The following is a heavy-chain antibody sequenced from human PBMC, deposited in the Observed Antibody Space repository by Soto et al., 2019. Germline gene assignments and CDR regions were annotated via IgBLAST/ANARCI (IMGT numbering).Heavy chain of an antibody. CDR2: ISSSSSYI. CDR1: GFTFSSYS. CDR3: ATGDFWSGSPPEFDP. D-gene: IGHD3-3*01. V-gene: IGHV3-21*01. J-gene: IGHJ5*02. Sequence: PGGSLRLSCAASGFTFSSYSMNWVRQAPGKGLEWVSSISSSSSYIYYADSVKGRFTISRDNAKNSLYLQMNSLGAEDTAVYYCATGDFWSGSPPEFDPWGQGTLVTVSS.